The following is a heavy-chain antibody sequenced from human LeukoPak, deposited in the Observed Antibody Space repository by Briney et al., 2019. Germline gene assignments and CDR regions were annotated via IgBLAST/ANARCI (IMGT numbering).Heavy chain of an antibody. D-gene: IGHD3-10*01. CDR2: ISGSGGST. V-gene: IGHV3-23*01. J-gene: IGHJ4*02. CDR1: GFTLSSYA. CDR3: AKGITMVRGVIPDYFDY. Sequence: GGSLRLSCAASGFTLSSYAMSWVRQAPGKGLEWVSAISGSGGSTYYADSVKGRFTISRDNSKNTMYLQMNSLRAEDTAVYYCAKGITMVRGVIPDYFDYWGQGTLVTVSS.